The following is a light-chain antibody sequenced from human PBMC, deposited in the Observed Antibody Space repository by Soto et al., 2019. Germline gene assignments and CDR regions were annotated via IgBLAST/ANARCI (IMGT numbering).Light chain of an antibody. V-gene: IGLV2-23*03. J-gene: IGLJ1*01. CDR1: SRDIGSYNL. Sequence: QSVLTQPACVSGSPGQSITISCTGTSRDIGSYNLVSWYQQHPGKAPKLMIYEGNKRPSGVSNRFSVSKSGNTASLTISGLQAEDEGDYFCCSYAGFSAVVFGSGTKVTVL. CDR3: CSYAGFSAVV. CDR2: EGN.